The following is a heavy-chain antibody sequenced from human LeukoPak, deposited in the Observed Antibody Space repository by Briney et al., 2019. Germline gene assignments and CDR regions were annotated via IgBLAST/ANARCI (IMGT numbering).Heavy chain of an antibody. CDR1: RFTFSDYY. J-gene: IGHJ4*02. Sequence: GGSLRLSCTASRFTFSDYYMNWIRQAPGKGLEWVSCISSSGSTIYYADSVKGRFTISRDNAKNSLYLQMNSLRAEDTAVYYCARGYYNFWSGYRAEYYFDYWGQGTLVTVSS. D-gene: IGHD3-3*01. CDR3: ARGYYNFWSGYRAEYYFDY. CDR2: ISSSGSTI. V-gene: IGHV3-11*04.